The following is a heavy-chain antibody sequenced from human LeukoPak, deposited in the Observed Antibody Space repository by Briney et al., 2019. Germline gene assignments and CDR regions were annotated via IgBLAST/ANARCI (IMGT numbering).Heavy chain of an antibody. Sequence: ASVKVSCKASGYTFSSYYMFWVRQAPGQGLEWMGWINPNSGGTNYAQKFQGRVTMTRDTSISTAYMELSRLRSDDTAVYYCARGLTYYDSSGYRNWGQGTLVTVSS. D-gene: IGHD3-22*01. V-gene: IGHV1-2*02. CDR1: GYTFSSYY. CDR2: INPNSGGT. CDR3: ARGLTYYDSSGYRN. J-gene: IGHJ4*02.